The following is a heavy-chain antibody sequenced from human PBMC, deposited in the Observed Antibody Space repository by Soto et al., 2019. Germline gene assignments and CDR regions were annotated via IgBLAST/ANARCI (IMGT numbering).Heavy chain of an antibody. D-gene: IGHD6-13*01. CDR3: AGMYSSSWYARHWFDP. CDR2: MNPNSGNT. V-gene: IGHV1-8*01. Sequence: QVQLVQSGAEVKKPGASVKVSCKASGYTFTSYDINWVRQATGQGLELMGWMNPNSGNTGYAQKFQGRVTMTRNTSISTAYMELSSLRSEDTAVYYCAGMYSSSWYARHWFDPWGQGTLVTVSS. CDR1: GYTFTSYD. J-gene: IGHJ5*02.